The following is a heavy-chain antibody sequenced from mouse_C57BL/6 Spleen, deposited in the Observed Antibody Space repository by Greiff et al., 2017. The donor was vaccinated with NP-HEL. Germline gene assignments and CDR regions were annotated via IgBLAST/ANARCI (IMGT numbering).Heavy chain of an antibody. J-gene: IGHJ4*01. CDR2: IYPGSGST. CDR3: AREIVWSRAMDY. Sequence: QVQLQQPGAELVKPGASVKMSCKASGYTFTSYWITWVKPRPGQGLEWIGDIYPGSGSTNYNEKFKSTATLTVDTSSSTAYMQLSSLTSEDSAVYYCAREIVWSRAMDYWGQGTSVTVSS. CDR1: GYTFTSYW. V-gene: IGHV1-55*01. D-gene: IGHD2-2*01.